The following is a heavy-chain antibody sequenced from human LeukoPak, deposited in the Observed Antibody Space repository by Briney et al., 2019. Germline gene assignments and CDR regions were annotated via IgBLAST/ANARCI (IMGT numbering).Heavy chain of an antibody. J-gene: IGHJ4*02. CDR2: ISSSSSYI. D-gene: IGHD1-20*01. Sequence: PGGSLRLSCAASGFTFSSYSMNWVRQAPGKGLEWVSSISSSSSYIYYADSVKGRFTISRDNAKNSLYLQMNGLRAEDTAVYYCARTYNWNVMYYFDYWGQGTLVTVSP. CDR3: ARTYNWNVMYYFDY. CDR1: GFTFSSYS. V-gene: IGHV3-21*01.